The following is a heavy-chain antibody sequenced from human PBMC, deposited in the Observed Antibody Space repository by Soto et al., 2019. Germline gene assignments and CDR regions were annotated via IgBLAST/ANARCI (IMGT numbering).Heavy chain of an antibody. CDR1: GFTFSSHG. Sequence: QVQLVASGGGVVQPGKSLRLSCAASGFTFSSHGMHWVRQAPGKGPEWVAVIWYDGSNKYYADSVRGRFTISRDNAKNTLYLQMNSLRVEDTAVYHCVRWGNWKVPDHWGQGTLVTVSS. D-gene: IGHD1-1*01. V-gene: IGHV3-33*01. J-gene: IGHJ4*02. CDR2: IWYDGSNK. CDR3: VRWGNWKVPDH.